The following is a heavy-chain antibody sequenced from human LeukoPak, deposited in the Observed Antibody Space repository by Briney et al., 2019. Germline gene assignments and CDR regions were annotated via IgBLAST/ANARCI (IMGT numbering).Heavy chain of an antibody. Sequence: ASVNVSCKASGYTFTGYYMHWVRQAPGQGLEWMGWINPNSGGTNYAQKFQGRVTMTRDTSISTAYMELSRLRSDDTAVYYCASADIVVVPAVRRFDPWGQGTLVTVSS. J-gene: IGHJ5*02. V-gene: IGHV1-2*02. CDR1: GYTFTGYY. D-gene: IGHD2-2*01. CDR2: INPNSGGT. CDR3: ASADIVVVPAVRRFDP.